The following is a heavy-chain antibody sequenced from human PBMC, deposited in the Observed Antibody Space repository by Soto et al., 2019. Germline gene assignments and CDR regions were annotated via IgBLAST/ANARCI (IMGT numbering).Heavy chain of an antibody. CDR1: GGSISSSSYY. D-gene: IGHD3-3*01. CDR2: IYYSGST. CDR3: ARHRTIFGVVRGFDY. Sequence: SETLSLTCTVSGGSISSSSYYWGWIRQPPGKGLEWIGSIYYSGSTYYNPSLKSRVTISVDTSKNQFSLKLSSVTAADTAVYYRARHRTIFGVVRGFDYWGQGTLVTVSS. J-gene: IGHJ4*02. V-gene: IGHV4-39*01.